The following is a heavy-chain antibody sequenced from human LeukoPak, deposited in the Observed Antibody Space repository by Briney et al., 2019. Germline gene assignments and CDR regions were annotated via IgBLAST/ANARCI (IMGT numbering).Heavy chain of an antibody. V-gene: IGHV4-59*08. J-gene: IGHJ4*02. CDR2: IYYIGST. D-gene: IGHD5-24*01. CDR1: GGSISNYY. CDR3: ARLHPDRDGYMRRSFDS. Sequence: SETLSLTCTVSGGSISNYYWSWIRQPPGKGLEWIGYIYYIGSTNSNPSPKSRVTISLDTSKNQFSLKLSSVTAADTAVYYCARLHPDRDGYMRRSFDSWGQGTLVTVSS.